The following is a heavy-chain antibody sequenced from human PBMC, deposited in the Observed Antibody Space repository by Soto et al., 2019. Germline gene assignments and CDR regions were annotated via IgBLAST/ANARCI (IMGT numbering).Heavy chain of an antibody. J-gene: IGHJ4*02. V-gene: IGHV3-33*01. Sequence: QVQLVESGGGVVQPGRSLRLSCAASGFTFDNFGMHWVRQAPGKGLEWVSVIYYDGSKKYYADSVRGRFTSSRDNSKNMLYLQMDSLRAEDTATYYCARSPRVRGGTASRGCWGQGTLVTVSS. CDR2: IYYDGSKK. D-gene: IGHD3-10*01. CDR3: ARSPRVRGGTASRGC. CDR1: GFTFDNFG.